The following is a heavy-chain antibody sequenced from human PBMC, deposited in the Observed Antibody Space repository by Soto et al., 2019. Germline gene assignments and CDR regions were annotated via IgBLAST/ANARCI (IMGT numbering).Heavy chain of an antibody. Sequence: PSETLSLTCTVSGGSISSYYWSWIRQPPGKGLEWIGYIYYSGSTNYNPSLKSRVTTSVDTSKNQFSLKLSSVTAADTAVYYCARDRGGTNDFDYWGQGTLVTVSS. CDR3: ARDRGGTNDFDY. V-gene: IGHV4-59*01. CDR2: IYYSGST. D-gene: IGHD1-1*01. CDR1: GGSISSYY. J-gene: IGHJ4*02.